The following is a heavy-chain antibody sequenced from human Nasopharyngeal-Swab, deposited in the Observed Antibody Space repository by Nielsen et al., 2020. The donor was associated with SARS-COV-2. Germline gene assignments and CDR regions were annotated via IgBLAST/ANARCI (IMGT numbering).Heavy chain of an antibody. CDR2: VYHSGST. CDR3: GRHGAGTGGNRVYYYYYVNV. D-gene: IGHD1-1*01. CDR1: GSSISSDNY. J-gene: IGHJ6*03. Sequence: SETLSLTCAVSGSSISSDNYWAWIRQSSGKGLEWIGSVYHSGSTYYSPSLKSRATISVDTSNNQFSLKLTSVTAADTAVYYCGRHGAGTGGNRVYYYYYVNVWGKGTTVTVSS. V-gene: IGHV4-38-2*01.